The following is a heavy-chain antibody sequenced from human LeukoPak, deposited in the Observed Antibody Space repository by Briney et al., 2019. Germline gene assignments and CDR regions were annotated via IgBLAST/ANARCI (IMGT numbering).Heavy chain of an antibody. CDR2: MNPNSGNT. CDR1: GYTFTGYY. V-gene: IGHV1-18*04. D-gene: IGHD6-19*01. CDR3: ARDRIDRYSSGWYGY. J-gene: IGHJ4*02. Sequence: GASVKVSCKASGYTFTGYYMHWVRQAPGQGLEWMGWMNPNSGNTGYAQKLQGRVTMTTDTSTSTAYMELRSLRSDDTAVYYCARDRIDRYSSGWYGYWGQGTLVTVSS.